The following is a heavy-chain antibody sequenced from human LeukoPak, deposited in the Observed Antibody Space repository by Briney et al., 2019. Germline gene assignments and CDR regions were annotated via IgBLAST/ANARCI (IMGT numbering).Heavy chain of an antibody. V-gene: IGHV3-30-3*01. J-gene: IGHJ4*02. CDR3: ARGDYFDWLPAFDY. D-gene: IGHD3-9*01. Sequence: GGSLRLSCAASGFTFSSYAMPWVRQAPGKGLEWVAVISYDGSNKYYADSVKGRFTISRDNSKNTLYLQMNSLRAEDTAVYYCARGDYFDWLPAFDYWGQGTLVTVSS. CDR2: ISYDGSNK. CDR1: GFTFSSYA.